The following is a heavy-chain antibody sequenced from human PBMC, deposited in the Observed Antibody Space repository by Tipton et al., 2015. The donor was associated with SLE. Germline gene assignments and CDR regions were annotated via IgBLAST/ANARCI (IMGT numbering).Heavy chain of an antibody. CDR1: GYSISSGYY. CDR3: ARSMEQQLANWFDP. CDR2: IYHSGST. V-gene: IGHV4-38-2*01. J-gene: IGHJ5*02. D-gene: IGHD6-13*01. Sequence: TLSLTCAVSGYSISSGYYWGWIRQPPGEGLEWIGSIYHSGSTYYNPSLKSRVTMSVDTSKNQFSLKLSSVTAADTAVYYCARSMEQQLANWFDPWGQGTLVTVSS.